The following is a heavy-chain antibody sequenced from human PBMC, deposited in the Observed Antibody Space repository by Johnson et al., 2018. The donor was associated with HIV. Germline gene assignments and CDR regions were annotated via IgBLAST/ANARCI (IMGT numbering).Heavy chain of an antibody. CDR3: ARAAYSGSHHDAFDI. CDR1: GFTFDNHA. Sequence: QVQLVESGGGVVRPGGSLRLSCAASGFTFDNHAMSWVRQGPGKGLAWVAVISYDGSNKYYADSVKGRFTISRDNAKNSLYLQMNSLRAEDTAVYYCARAAYSGSHHDAFDIWGQGTMVTVSS. V-gene: IGHV3-30*03. CDR2: ISYDGSNK. J-gene: IGHJ3*02. D-gene: IGHD1-26*01.